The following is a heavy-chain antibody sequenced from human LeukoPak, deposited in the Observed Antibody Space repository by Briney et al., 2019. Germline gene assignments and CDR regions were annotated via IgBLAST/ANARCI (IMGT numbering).Heavy chain of an antibody. CDR2: IYYSGST. J-gene: IGHJ6*02. D-gene: IGHD6-19*01. V-gene: IGHV4-61*01. CDR3: ARDEKVGVAGSIYYYYYYGMDV. Sequence: SETLSLNCTVSGGSVSSGSYYWSWIREPPGKGLEWIGYIYYSGSTNYSPSLKSRVTISEDTSKNQFSLKLSSVTAADTAVYYCARDEKVGVAGSIYYYYYYGMDVWGQGTTVTVSS. CDR1: GGSVSSGSYY.